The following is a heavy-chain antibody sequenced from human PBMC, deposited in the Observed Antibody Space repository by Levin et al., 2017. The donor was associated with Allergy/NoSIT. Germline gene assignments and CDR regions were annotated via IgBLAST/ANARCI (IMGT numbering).Heavy chain of an antibody. CDR2: INPNSGGT. D-gene: IGHD3-22*01. CDR1: GYTFTGYY. V-gene: IGHV1-2*04. J-gene: IGHJ5*02. CDR3: ARGDDSSGSLVFYPKFDP. Sequence: GASVKVSCKASGYTFTGYYMHWVRQAPGQGLEWMGWINPNSGGTNYAQKFQGWVTMTRDTSISTAYMELSRLRSDDTAVYYCARGDDSSGSLVFYPKFDPWGQGTLVTVSS.